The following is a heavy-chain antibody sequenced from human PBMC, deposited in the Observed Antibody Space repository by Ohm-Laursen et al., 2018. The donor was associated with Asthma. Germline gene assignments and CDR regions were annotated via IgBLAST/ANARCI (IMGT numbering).Heavy chain of an antibody. CDR1: GFTFSNHW. CDR2: IKEDGSET. CDR3: ARFGRDYRSHGLDV. Sequence: SLRLSCSASGFTFSNHWMTWVRQGPGKGPEWVAHIKEDGSETSYLDSLKGRMTISRDNAKNSVYLQMNSLRAEDTAVYYCARFGRDYRSHGLDVWGQGTTVTVSS. D-gene: IGHD4-11*01. V-gene: IGHV3-7*05. J-gene: IGHJ6*02.